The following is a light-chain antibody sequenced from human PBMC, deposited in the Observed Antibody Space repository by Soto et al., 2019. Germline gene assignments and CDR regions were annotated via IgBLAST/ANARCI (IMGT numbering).Light chain of an antibody. CDR3: GSYTSSSTYV. CDR2: EVN. J-gene: IGLJ1*01. CDR1: SSDIGGYNF. V-gene: IGLV2-14*01. Sequence: QSALTQPASVSGSPGQSITISCTGTSSDIGGYNFVSWYQQHPGKAPKLRIYEVNNRPSGVSNRFSGSKSGNTASLTISGLQAEDEADYYCGSYTSSSTYVFGTGTKVTVL.